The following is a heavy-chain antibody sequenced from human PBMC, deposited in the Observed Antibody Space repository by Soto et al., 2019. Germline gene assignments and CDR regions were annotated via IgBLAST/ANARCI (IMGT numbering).Heavy chain of an antibody. J-gene: IGHJ4*02. Sequence: QVQLVESGGGVVQPGRSLRLSCAASGFTFSNYGMYWVRQAPGKGLEWVARISYDGSDQFYGDSVKGRFTISRDNSKNILYVQMNSLRSEETAVYYCAKDTGADYWGQGTVVTVSA. V-gene: IGHV3-30*18. CDR2: ISYDGSDQ. CDR1: GFTFSNYG. D-gene: IGHD3-10*01. CDR3: AKDTGADY.